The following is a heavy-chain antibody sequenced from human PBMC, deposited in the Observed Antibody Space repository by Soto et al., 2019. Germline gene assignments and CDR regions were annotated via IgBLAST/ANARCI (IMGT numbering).Heavy chain of an antibody. CDR3: ARDEVGAGTRERLYYYYGMDV. CDR1: GFTFSSYA. D-gene: IGHD1-7*01. J-gene: IGHJ6*02. V-gene: IGHV3-30-3*01. CDR2: ISYDGSNK. Sequence: PRLSCAASGFTFSSYAMHLVRQARGKVVELVAVISYDGSNKYYADSVKGRFTISRDNSKNTLYLQMNSLRAEDTAVYYCARDEVGAGTRERLYYYYGMDVWGQGNTVTVSS.